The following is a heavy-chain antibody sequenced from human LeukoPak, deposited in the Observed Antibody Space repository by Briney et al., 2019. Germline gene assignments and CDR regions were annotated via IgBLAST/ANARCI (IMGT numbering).Heavy chain of an antibody. CDR2: VSSGSSNI. CDR1: GFPLSSYS. J-gene: IGHJ4*02. D-gene: IGHD3-10*01. CDR3: AKDGHYYGSGSTHFDY. V-gene: IGHV3-21*04. Sequence: GGSLRLSCAASGFPLSSYSMNWVRQAPGKGLEWVSYVSSGSSNIYYADSMRGRLTIARDNAKNSLFLQMNSLRAEDTAVYYCAKDGHYYGSGSTHFDYWGQGTLVTVSS.